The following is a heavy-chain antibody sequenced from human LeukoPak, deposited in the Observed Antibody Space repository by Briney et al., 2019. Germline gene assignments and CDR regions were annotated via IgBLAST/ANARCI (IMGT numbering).Heavy chain of an antibody. J-gene: IGHJ4*02. V-gene: IGHV3-7*03. CDR2: IKLDGSEK. D-gene: IGHD3-3*01. CDR3: ARDQYDTWSRRGNFDS. Sequence: GGSLRLSCVASGFTFGKYWMRWVRQALGKGLEWVANIKLDGSEKNYVDSVKGRFTISRDNTKNSLYLQMNSLRVGDTAVFYCARDQYDTWSRRGNFDSWGQGTLVIVSS. CDR1: GFTFGKYW.